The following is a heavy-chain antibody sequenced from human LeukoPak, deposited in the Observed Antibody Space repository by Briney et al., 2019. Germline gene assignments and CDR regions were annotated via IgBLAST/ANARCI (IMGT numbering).Heavy chain of an antibody. CDR2: ISSSGSTI. CDR3: ARDTQLDTLTYFDY. V-gene: IGHV3-11*04. CDR1: GFTFSDYY. J-gene: IGHJ4*02. Sequence: GGSLRLSCAASGFTFSDYYMSWIRQAPGKGLVWVSYISSSGSTIYYADSVKGRFTISRDNAKNSLYLQMNSLRAEDTAVYYCARDTQLDTLTYFDYWGQGTLVTVSS. D-gene: IGHD1-1*01.